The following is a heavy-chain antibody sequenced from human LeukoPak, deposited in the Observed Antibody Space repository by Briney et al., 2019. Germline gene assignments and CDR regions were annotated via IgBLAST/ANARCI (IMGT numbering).Heavy chain of an antibody. CDR1: GFTFISYW. CDR3: AKDMVDRLANGMDV. D-gene: IGHD3-10*01. Sequence: GGSLRLSCAASGFTFISYWMNWVRQAPGKGLVWVSRIASDGSSTTYADSVKGRFSISRDNAKNTLFLQMDSLRPEDTALYYCAKDMVDRLANGMDVWGRGTPVTVSS. CDR2: IASDGSST. V-gene: IGHV3-74*01. J-gene: IGHJ6*02.